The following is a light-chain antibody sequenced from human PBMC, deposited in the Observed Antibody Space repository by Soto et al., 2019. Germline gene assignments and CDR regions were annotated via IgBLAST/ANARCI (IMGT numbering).Light chain of an antibody. CDR2: GAS. Sequence: IVLTQSPGTLSLSPGERVTLSCWASQSVSSNYLAWYQQKPGQAPRLLYYGASSRATGIPDRFSGSGSGTDFTLTISRLEPEDFAVYYCQQYGSSITFGQGTRLEMK. CDR3: QQYGSSIT. V-gene: IGKV3-20*01. J-gene: IGKJ5*01. CDR1: QSVSSNY.